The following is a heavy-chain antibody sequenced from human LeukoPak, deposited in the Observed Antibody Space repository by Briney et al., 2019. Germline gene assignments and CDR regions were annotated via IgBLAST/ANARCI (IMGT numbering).Heavy chain of an antibody. CDR3: AKEAGGYDSSGYIFDY. CDR1: GFTFSSYA. CDR2: ISYDGSNK. D-gene: IGHD3-22*01. V-gene: IGHV3-30*04. J-gene: IGHJ4*02. Sequence: PGGSLRLSCAASGFTFSSYAMHWVRQAPGKGLEWVAVISYDGSNKYYADSVKGRFTISRDNSKNTLYLQMNSLRAEDTAVYYCAKEAGGYDSSGYIFDYWGQGTLVTVSS.